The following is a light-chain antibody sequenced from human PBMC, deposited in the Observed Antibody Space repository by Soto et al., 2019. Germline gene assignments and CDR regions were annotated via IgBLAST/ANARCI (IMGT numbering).Light chain of an antibody. J-gene: IGLJ1*01. CDR1: TSNIGRGT. Sequence: QSVLTQPPSASGTPGQRVTISCSGSTSNIGRGTVSWYQQFPGAAPKLLIYSNTQRPLGVPVRFSGSKSDTSASLAISGLQSEDEADYYCATWNDGVFVFGIGTKVTVL. V-gene: IGLV1-44*01. CDR2: SNT. CDR3: ATWNDGVFV.